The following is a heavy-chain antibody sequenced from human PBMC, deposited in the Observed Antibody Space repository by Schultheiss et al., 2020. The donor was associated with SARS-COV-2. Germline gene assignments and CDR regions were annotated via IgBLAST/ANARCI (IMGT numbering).Heavy chain of an antibody. J-gene: IGHJ6*02. Sequence: LSLTCTVNGGQGSRGSYYWSWIRQPPGKGLEWIGYIYYSGSTYYNPSLKSRVTISVDTSKNQFSLKLSSVTAADTAVYYCARDRYYGSGSYYYYYGMDVWGQGTTVTVSS. CDR3: ARDRYYGSGSYYYYYGMDV. CDR1: GGQGSRGSYY. V-gene: IGHV4-61*01. CDR2: IYYSGST. D-gene: IGHD3-10*01.